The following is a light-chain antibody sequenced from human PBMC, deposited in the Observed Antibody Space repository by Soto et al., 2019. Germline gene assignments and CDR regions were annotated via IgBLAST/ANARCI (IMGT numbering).Light chain of an antibody. J-gene: IGLJ1*01. CDR3: QAWDSNTGV. Sequence: SSELTQPPSVSVSPGQTASITCSGDKLGDKFASWYQQTPGQSPVLVIYQDTKRPSGIPERFSGSNSGNTATLTISGTQAMDEADYYCQAWDSNTGVFGTGTKVTVL. V-gene: IGLV3-1*01. CDR2: QDT. CDR1: KLGDKF.